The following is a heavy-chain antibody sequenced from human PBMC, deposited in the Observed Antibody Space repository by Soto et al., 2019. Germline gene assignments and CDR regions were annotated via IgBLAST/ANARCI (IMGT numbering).Heavy chain of an antibody. J-gene: IGHJ5*02. CDR3: VRGGHGSGSYLGSS. V-gene: IGHV3-7*03. D-gene: IGHD3-10*01. CDR1: GFTFTTYW. CDR2: IRQDGGAQ. Sequence: GSLRLSCVASGFTFTTYWMSWVRQAPGKGLQWVADIRQDGGAQYYVDSVKGRFTISRDNAKNSVYLQMDSLRVEDTAVYYCVRGGHGSGSYLGSSWGQGILVTVSS.